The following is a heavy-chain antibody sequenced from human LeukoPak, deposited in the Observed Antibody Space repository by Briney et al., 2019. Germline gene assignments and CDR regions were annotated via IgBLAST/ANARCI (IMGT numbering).Heavy chain of an antibody. CDR2: IYTSGST. D-gene: IGHD3-22*01. CDR3: ARDSRHYYDSSGYYTR. J-gene: IGHJ4*02. CDR1: GGSISSYY. V-gene: IGHV4-4*07. Sequence: SETLSLTCTVSGGSISSYYWSWIRQPAGKGLEWIGRIYTSGSTNYNPSLKSRVTMSVDTSKNQFSLKLSSVTAADTAVYYCARDSRHYYDSSGYYTRWGQGTLVTVSS.